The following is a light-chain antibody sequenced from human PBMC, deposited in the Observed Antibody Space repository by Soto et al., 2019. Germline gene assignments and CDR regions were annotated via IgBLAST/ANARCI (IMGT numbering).Light chain of an antibody. V-gene: IGLV1-44*01. CDR2: NNN. J-gene: IGLJ3*02. CDR1: RASIGSNT. Sequence: QSVLPQPPSASGTPGQRVTISCSGSRASIGSNTVTWYQHLPGAAPKLLVYNNNQRPSGVPDRFAGSKSDTSASLAISGFQFEDEAVYYCAAWEDSLSGPVFGGGTQLTVL. CDR3: AAWEDSLSGPV.